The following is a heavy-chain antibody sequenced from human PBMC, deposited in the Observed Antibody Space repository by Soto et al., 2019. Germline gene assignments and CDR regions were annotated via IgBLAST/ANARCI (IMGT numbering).Heavy chain of an antibody. CDR1: GFIFKNYA. D-gene: IGHD6-6*01. CDR2: ITRDGYIK. CDR3: TKSSGGSSSVGMDY. J-gene: IGHJ4*02. V-gene: IGHV3-30*04. Sequence: QVQLVESGGGVVQPGRSLRLSCAVSGFIFKNYALNWVRQAPGKGLEWVASITRDGYIKYYADSVKGRFTISRDNSKNTLSLQMTALRVEDSSVYYCTKSSGGSSSVGMDYWGPGTLVTVSS.